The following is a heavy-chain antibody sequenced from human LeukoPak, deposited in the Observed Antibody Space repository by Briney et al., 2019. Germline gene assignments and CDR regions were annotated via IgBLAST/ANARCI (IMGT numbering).Heavy chain of an antibody. D-gene: IGHD3-3*01. V-gene: IGHV4-4*09. J-gene: IGHJ6*03. Sequence: SETLSLTCAVSGDSINTYYWSWIRQPPGKGLEWVGYIYSTGNTNYNPSLKGRVTISLDTSKNQFSPNLSSVTAADTAVYYCAKHDTVFGAAHFYMDVWGKGTTVTVSS. CDR3: AKHDTVFGAAHFYMDV. CDR1: GDSINTYY. CDR2: IYSTGNT.